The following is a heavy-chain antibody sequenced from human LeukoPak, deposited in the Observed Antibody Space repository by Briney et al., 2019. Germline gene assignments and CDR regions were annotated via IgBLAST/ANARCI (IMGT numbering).Heavy chain of an antibody. V-gene: IGHV3-30*03. D-gene: IGHD3-9*01. Sequence: GGSPRLSCAASGFTFSSYSMNWVRQAPGKGLEWVAVISYDGSNKYYADSVKGRFTISRDNSKNTLYLQMNSLRAEDTAVYYCAREGLRYFDWRQVSYFDYWGQGTLVTVSS. CDR2: ISYDGSNK. CDR1: GFTFSSYS. J-gene: IGHJ4*02. CDR3: AREGLRYFDWRQVSYFDY.